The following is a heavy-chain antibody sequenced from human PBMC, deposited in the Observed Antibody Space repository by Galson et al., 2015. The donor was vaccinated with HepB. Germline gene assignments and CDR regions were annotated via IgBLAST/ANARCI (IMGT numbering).Heavy chain of an antibody. CDR1: GGTFPNSH. Sequence: SVKVSCKVSGGTFPNSHINWVRQAPGQGLEWMGVIGPMVGTTNYAQKFLGRVTITADGSSATVHMEMNSLKFEDTAVYFCARDAAGGDSDDEDFSPYFDSRGQATLVTVSS. D-gene: IGHD4-17*01. V-gene: IGHV1-69*13. CDR3: ARDAAGGDSDDEDFSPYFDS. CDR2: IGPMVGTT. J-gene: IGHJ4*02.